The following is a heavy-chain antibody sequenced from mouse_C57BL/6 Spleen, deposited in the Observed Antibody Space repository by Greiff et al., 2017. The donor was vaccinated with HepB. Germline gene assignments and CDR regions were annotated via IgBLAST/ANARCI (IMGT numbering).Heavy chain of an antibody. CDR1: GYTFTDYN. Sequence: EVKLQQSGPELVKPGASVKMSCKASGYTFTDYNMHWVKQSHGKSLEWIGYINPNNGGTSYNQKFKGHATLTVNKSSSTAYMELRSLTSEDSAVYDCAREGIAMDYWGQGTSVTVSS. CDR3: AREGIAMDY. CDR2: INPNNGGT. J-gene: IGHJ4*01. V-gene: IGHV1-22*01.